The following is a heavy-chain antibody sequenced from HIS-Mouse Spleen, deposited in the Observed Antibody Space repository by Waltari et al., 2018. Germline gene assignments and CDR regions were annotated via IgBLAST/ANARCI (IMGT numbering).Heavy chain of an antibody. CDR3: ASHHIAALDY. J-gene: IGHJ4*02. D-gene: IGHD6-6*01. V-gene: IGHV3-30-3*01. Sequence: QVQLVDSWGGVVQPGGSLILTWASAGFTFCRYRMHWVLQAPGKGLEWVAVISYDGSNKYYADSVKGRFTISRDNSKNTLYLQMNSLRAEDTAVYYCASHHIAALDYWGQGTLVTVSS. CDR2: ISYDGSNK. CDR1: GFTFCRYR.